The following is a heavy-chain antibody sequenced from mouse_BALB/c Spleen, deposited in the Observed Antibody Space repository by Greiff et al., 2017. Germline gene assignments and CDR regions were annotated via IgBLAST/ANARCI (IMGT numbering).Heavy chain of an antibody. CDR2: INPSSGYT. V-gene: IGHV1-4*01. CDR3: ASYGNYGFAY. CDR1: GYTFTSYT. D-gene: IGHD2-1*01. Sequence: QVHVKQSGAELARPGASVKMSCKASGYTFTSYTMHWVKQRPGQGLEWIGYINPSSGYTNYNQKFKDKATLTADKSSSTAYMQLSSLTSEDSAVYYCASYGNYGFAYWGQGTLVTVSA. J-gene: IGHJ3*01.